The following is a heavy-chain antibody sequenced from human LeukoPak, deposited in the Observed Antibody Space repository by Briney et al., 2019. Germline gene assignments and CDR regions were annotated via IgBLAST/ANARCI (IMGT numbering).Heavy chain of an antibody. J-gene: IGHJ4*02. V-gene: IGHV3-33*01. CDR3: ATAVASSSGWYADY. Sequence: GGSLRLSCAASGFTFRSYGMHWVRQAPGKGLEWVAVIWYDGSNKYYADSVKGRFTVSRDNSKNTLYLQMNSLRAEDTAVYYCATAVASSSGWYADYWGREPWSPSPQ. CDR2: IWYDGSNK. CDR1: GFTFRSYG. D-gene: IGHD6-19*01.